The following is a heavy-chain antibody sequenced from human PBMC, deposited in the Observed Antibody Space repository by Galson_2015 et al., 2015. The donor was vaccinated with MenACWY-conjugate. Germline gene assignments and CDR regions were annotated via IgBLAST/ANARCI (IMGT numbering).Heavy chain of an antibody. D-gene: IGHD3-3*01. J-gene: IGHJ3*02. Sequence: SLRLSCAASGFTFSSYEMNWVRQAPGRGLEWISYIGTTGTTIHYADSVKGRFTMSRDNAKSSLYLQMNSLRVEDTAVYYCARDPFPLSGVLIIPDASDIWGQGTTVTVSS. V-gene: IGHV3-48*03. CDR3: ARDPFPLSGVLIIPDASDI. CDR1: GFTFSSYE. CDR2: IGTTGTTI.